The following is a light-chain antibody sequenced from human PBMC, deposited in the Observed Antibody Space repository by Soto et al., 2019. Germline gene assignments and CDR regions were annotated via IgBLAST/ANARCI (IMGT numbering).Light chain of an antibody. CDR3: AAWDDSLNGYV. V-gene: IGLV1-44*01. CDR2: SNN. Sequence: QSVLTQPPSASGTPGQRVTISCSGSSSNIGSNTVSWYQQLPRTAPKLLIYSNNQRPSGVPDRFSDSKSGTSASLAISGLQSEDEADYSCAAWDDSLNGYVFGTGTKVTVL. J-gene: IGLJ1*01. CDR1: SSNIGSNT.